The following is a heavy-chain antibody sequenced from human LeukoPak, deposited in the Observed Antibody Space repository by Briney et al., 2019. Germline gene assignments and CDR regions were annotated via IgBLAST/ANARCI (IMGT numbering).Heavy chain of an antibody. D-gene: IGHD5-24*01. CDR2: IDASEST. Sequence: PSETLSLTCTVSGASVSSYYWIWIRQPAGRGLEWIGRIDASESTNYNPSLKSRVTMSVDSSKNQFSLKVSSVTAADTAVYYCARKDGDIWGQGTMVTVSS. CDR1: GASVSSYY. J-gene: IGHJ3*02. CDR3: ARKDGDI. V-gene: IGHV4-4*07.